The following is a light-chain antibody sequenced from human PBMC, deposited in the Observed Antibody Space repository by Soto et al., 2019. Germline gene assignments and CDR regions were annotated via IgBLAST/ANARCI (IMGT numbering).Light chain of an antibody. CDR1: QSVSSY. Sequence: EIVLTQSPATLSLSPRERATLSCSASQSVSSYVASYQQKPGQAPRLLIYDASNRATRIPTRFSGSGPGTDFSITISSLEPEDFAVYYWQQRSHWPPSTFGQGTKVDIK. CDR2: DAS. J-gene: IGKJ2*02. V-gene: IGKV3-11*01. CDR3: QQRSHWPPST.